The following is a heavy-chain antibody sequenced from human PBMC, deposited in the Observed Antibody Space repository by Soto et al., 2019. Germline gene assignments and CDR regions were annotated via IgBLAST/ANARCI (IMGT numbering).Heavy chain of an antibody. V-gene: IGHV3-23*01. CDR3: AKDACIAARPCLWFDP. CDR1: GFTFSSYA. Sequence: EVQLLESGGGLVQPGGSLRLSCAASGFTFSSYAMSWVRQAPGKGLEWVSAISGSGGSTYYADSVKGRFTISRDNSKNTLYLQMNGLRAEDTAVYYCAKDACIAARPCLWFDPWGQGTLVTVSS. CDR2: ISGSGGST. J-gene: IGHJ5*02. D-gene: IGHD6-6*01.